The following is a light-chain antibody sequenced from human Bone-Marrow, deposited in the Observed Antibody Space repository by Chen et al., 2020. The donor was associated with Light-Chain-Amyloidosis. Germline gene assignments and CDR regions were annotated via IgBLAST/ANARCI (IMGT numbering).Light chain of an antibody. CDR2: DDS. CDR3: QVWDRSSDRPV. J-gene: IGLJ3*02. CDR1: NIGSTS. V-gene: IGLV3-21*02. Sequence: SYVLTQPSSVSVAPGQKATIACGGNNIGSTSVHWYQQTPGQAPLLVVYDDSDRPSGIPERLSDSNSGNTATLTISRVEAGDEADYYCQVWDRSSDRPVFGGGTKLTVL.